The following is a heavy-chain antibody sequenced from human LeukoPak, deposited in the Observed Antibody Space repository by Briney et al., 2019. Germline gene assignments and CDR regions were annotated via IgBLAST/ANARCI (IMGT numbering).Heavy chain of an antibody. CDR1: GFTFSGYE. CDR3: AGGRYDFWSGMGVKYYYYGMDV. Sequence: GGSLRLSCAASGFTFSGYEMNWVRQAPGKGLEWVSYISSSGSTIYYADSVKGRFTISRDNAKNSLYLQMNSLRAEDTAVYYCAGGRYDFWSGMGVKYYYYGMDVWGQGTTVTVSS. V-gene: IGHV3-48*03. CDR2: ISSSGSTI. D-gene: IGHD3-3*01. J-gene: IGHJ6*02.